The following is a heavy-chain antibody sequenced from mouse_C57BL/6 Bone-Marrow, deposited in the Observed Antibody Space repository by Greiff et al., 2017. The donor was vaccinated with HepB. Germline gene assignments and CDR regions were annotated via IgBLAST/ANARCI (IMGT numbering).Heavy chain of an antibody. CDR3: ARSGDGPYYYAMDY. V-gene: IGHV1-64*01. CDR1: GYTFTSYW. CDR2: IHPNSGST. J-gene: IGHJ4*01. Sequence: QVQLQQPGAELVKPGASVKLSCKASGYTFTSYWMHWVKQRPGQGLEWIGMIHPNSGSTNYNEKFKSKATLTVDKSSSTAYMQLSSLTSEDSAVYYCARSGDGPYYYAMDYWGQGTSVTVSS. D-gene: IGHD2-3*01.